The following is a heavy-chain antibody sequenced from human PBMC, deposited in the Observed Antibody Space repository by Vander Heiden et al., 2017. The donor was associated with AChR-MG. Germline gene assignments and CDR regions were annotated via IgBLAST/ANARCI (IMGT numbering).Heavy chain of an antibody. V-gene: IGHV1-2*02. Sequence: QVQLVQSGAEVKKPGASVKVSCKASGYTFTGYYMPWVRQAPGQGLEWMGWINPNSGGTNYAQKFQGRVTMTRDTSISTAYMELSRLRSDDTAVYYCARGALGTTSANYYYYYGMDVWGQGTTVTVSS. D-gene: IGHD1-1*01. CDR3: ARGALGTTSANYYYYYGMDV. J-gene: IGHJ6*02. CDR2: INPNSGGT. CDR1: GYTFTGYY.